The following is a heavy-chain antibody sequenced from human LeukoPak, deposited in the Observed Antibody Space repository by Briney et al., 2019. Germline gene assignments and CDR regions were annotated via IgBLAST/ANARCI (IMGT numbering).Heavy chain of an antibody. CDR3: TRGSGIVDY. J-gene: IGHJ4*02. CDR1: GFTFGDYA. D-gene: IGHD1-1*01. V-gene: IGHV3-49*04. CDR2: IRSKAYGGTT. Sequence: GGSLRLSCTASGFTFGDYAMSWVRQAPGKGLEWVGFIRSKAYGGTTEYAASVKGRFTISRDDSKSIAYLQMNSLKTEDTAVYYCTRGSGIVDYWGQGTLVTVSS.